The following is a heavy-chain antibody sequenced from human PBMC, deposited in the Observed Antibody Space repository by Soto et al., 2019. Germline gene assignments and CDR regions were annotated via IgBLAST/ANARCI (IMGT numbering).Heavy chain of an antibody. J-gene: IGHJ3*02. D-gene: IGHD2-2*01. CDR1: GYTFTSYY. Sequence: ASVKVSCKASGYTFTSYYMHWVRQAPGQGLEWMGKINPSGGSTSYAQKFQGRVTMTRDTSTSTVYMELSSLRSEDTAVYYCAREYCSGTSCYVGDAFDIWGQGTMVTV. CDR2: INPSGGST. V-gene: IGHV1-46*01. CDR3: AREYCSGTSCYVGDAFDI.